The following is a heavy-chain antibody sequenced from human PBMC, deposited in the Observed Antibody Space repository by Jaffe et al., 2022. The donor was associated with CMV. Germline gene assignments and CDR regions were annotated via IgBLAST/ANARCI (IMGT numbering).Heavy chain of an antibody. CDR1: GFTFSSYS. D-gene: IGHD2-15*01. CDR2: ISSSSSYI. CDR3: AREDRGCSGGSCYYFDY. Sequence: EVQLVESGGGLVKPGGSLRLSCAASGFTFSSYSMNWVRQAPGKGLEWVSSISSSSSYIYYADSVKGRFTISRDNAKNSLYLQMNSLRAEDTAVYYCAREDRGCSGGSCYYFDYWGQGTLVTVSS. V-gene: IGHV3-21*01. J-gene: IGHJ4*02.